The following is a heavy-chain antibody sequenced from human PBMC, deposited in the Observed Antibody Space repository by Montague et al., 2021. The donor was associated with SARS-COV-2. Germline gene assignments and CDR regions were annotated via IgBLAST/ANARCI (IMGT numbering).Heavy chain of an antibody. Sequence: SETLSLTCAVYGGSFSGYCWTWIRQSPGKGLEWIAVINHSGTTNYNFNPSLRSRVTISVDTSKSQFSLKLSPVTAADTGVYYCARWDPQTLTLIGLRGKSASNYWGQGTLVTVSS. CDR3: ARWDPQTLTLIGLRGKSASNY. D-gene: IGHD4-23*01. V-gene: IGHV4-34*01. CDR2: INHSGTT. CDR1: GGSFSGYC. J-gene: IGHJ4*02.